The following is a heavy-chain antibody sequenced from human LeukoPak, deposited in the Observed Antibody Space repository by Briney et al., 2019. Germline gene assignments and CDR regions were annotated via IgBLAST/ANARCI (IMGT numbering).Heavy chain of an antibody. V-gene: IGHV5-51*01. J-gene: IGHJ4*02. CDR3: ARQSIAAQFDY. CDR2: IYPGDSDT. CDR1: GFHLTSYW. Sequence: GGSLQISCKGSGFHLTSYWIGWVRPMPRKGLEWMGIIYPGDSDTRYSPSFQGQVTISADKSISTAYLQWSSLKASDTAMYYCARQSIAAQFDYWGQGTLATVCS. D-gene: IGHD6-6*01.